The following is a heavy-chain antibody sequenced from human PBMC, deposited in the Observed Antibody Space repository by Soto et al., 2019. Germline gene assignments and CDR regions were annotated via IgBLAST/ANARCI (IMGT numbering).Heavy chain of an antibody. CDR3: VRERISS. V-gene: IGHV3-7*01. CDR1: GFTFETSW. J-gene: IGHJ4*02. D-gene: IGHD2-15*01. Sequence: EVQLVESGGGLVQPGGSLRLSCAASGFTFETSWMTWVRQAPGKGLEWVANIKQDGSENYYVDSVKGRFTISRDNAKNSLYLQMNSLRVEDTAVYFCVRERISSWGQGTLVTVSS. CDR2: IKQDGSEN.